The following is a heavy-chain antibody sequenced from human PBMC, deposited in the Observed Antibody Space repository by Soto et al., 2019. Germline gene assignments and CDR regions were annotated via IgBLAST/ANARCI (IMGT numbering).Heavy chain of an antibody. CDR1: GAFITSNSYY. CDR3: ASRARGANFDF. CDR2: IYFSGTT. J-gene: IGHJ4*02. D-gene: IGHD3-16*01. V-gene: IGHV4-39*01. Sequence: QLQLQESGPGLVKPSETLSLTCTVSGAFITSNSYYWGWIRESPGKGLEWIGNIYFSGTTYYNPSLESRVTFSVDTSKRQFSLRLSSVTAADTAVYYCASRARGANFDFWGQGTLVTVSS.